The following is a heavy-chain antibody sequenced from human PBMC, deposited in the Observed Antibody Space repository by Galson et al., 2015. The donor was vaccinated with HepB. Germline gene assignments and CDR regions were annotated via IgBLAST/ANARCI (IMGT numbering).Heavy chain of an antibody. J-gene: IGHJ6*02. D-gene: IGHD3-16*02. Sequence: CAISGDSVSSNSAAWNWIRQSPSRGLEWLGRTYYRSKWYNNYAESVKSRITINPDTSKNQFSLQLNSVTPEDTAVYYCARAYDYVWGSDRRHGMDVWGQGTTVTVSS. CDR2: TYYRSKWYN. CDR1: GDSVSSNSAA. V-gene: IGHV6-1*01. CDR3: ARAYDYVWGSDRRHGMDV.